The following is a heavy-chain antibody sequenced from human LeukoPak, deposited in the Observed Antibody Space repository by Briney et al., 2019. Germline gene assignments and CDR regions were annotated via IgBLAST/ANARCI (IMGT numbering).Heavy chain of an antibody. CDR1: GYTFTSYD. V-gene: IGHV1-8*01. CDR3: ARVVGSRITIFGVVISDAFDI. Sequence: SVKVSCKASGYTFTSYDINWVRQGTGQGLEWMGWMNPNSGNTGYAQKFQGRVTMTRNTSISTAHMELSSLRSEDTAVYFCARVVGSRITIFGVVISDAFDIWGQGTMVTVSS. CDR2: MNPNSGNT. J-gene: IGHJ3*02. D-gene: IGHD3-3*01.